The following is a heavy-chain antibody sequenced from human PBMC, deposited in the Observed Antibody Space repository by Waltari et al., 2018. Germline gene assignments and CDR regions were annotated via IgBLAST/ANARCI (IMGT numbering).Heavy chain of an antibody. CDR3: ATDSRGSGDAFDI. CDR2: IGTAGDT. CDR1: GFTFSSYA. D-gene: IGHD2-2*01. V-gene: IGHV3-13*01. Sequence: EVQLVESGGGLVQPGGSLRLSCAASGFTFSSYAMHWVRQATGKGLEWVSAIGTAGDTYYPGSVKGRFTISRENAKNSLYLQMNSLRAEDTAVYYCATDSRGSGDAFDIWGQGTMVTVSS. J-gene: IGHJ3*02.